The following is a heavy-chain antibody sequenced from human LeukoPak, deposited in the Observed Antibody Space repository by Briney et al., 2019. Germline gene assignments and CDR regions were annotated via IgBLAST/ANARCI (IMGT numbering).Heavy chain of an antibody. Sequence: SETLSLTCTVSGGSISSGGYYWSWIRQHPGKGLEWIGYIYYSGSTYYNPSLKSRVTISVDTSKNQFSLKLSSVTAADTAVYYCASGGDYGYYYYMDVWGKGTTVTVSS. CDR2: IYYSGST. V-gene: IGHV4-31*03. CDR3: ASGGDYGYYYYMDV. D-gene: IGHD3-16*01. J-gene: IGHJ6*03. CDR1: GGSISSGGYY.